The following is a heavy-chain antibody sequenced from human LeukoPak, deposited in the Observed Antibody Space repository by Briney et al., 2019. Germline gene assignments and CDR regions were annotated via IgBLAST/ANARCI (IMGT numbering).Heavy chain of an antibody. CDR3: ARDLYSYMDV. V-gene: IGHV4-59*01. J-gene: IGHJ6*04. CDR2: IYYSGST. Sequence: SETLSLTWTVSGGSISSYYWSWIRQPPGKGLEWIGYIYYSGSTNYNPSLKSRVTISVDTSKNQFSLKLSSVTAADTAVYYCARDLYSYMDVWGKGTTVTISS. CDR1: GGSISSYY. D-gene: IGHD2-21*01.